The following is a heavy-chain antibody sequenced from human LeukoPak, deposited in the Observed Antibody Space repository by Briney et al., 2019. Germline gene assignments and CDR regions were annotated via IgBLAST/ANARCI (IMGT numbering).Heavy chain of an antibody. D-gene: IGHD3-10*01. V-gene: IGHV1-18*04. CDR2: ISAYNGNT. CDR1: GYTFTSYG. J-gene: IGHJ5*02. CDR3: AREDYYYGSGSYYSDSWFDP. Sequence: ASVKVSCKASGYTFTSYGISWVRQAPGQGLERMGWISAYNGNTNYAQKLQGRVTMTTDTSTSTAYMELRSLRSDDTAVYYCAREDYYYGSGSYYSDSWFDPWGQGTLVTVSS.